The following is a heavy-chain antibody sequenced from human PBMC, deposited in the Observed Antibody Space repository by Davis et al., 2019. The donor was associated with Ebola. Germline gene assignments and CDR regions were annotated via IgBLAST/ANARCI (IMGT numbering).Heavy chain of an antibody. V-gene: IGHV3-33*01. D-gene: IGHD2-15*01. CDR2: IWYDGSRK. CDR1: GFNFRSYG. J-gene: IGHJ4*02. CDR3: AIPDCSGANCYSVYIKN. Sequence: GGSLRLSCAASGFNFRSYGMHCVRQAPDKGLEWVAVIWYDGSRKYYGDSVKGRFTISRDNSNNLLYLQMNSLRAEDTAVYYCAIPDCSGANCYSVYIKNWGQGTLVTVSS.